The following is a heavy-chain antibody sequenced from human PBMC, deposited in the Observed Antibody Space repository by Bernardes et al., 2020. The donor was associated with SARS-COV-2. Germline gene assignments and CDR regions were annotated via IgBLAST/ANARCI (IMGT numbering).Heavy chain of an antibody. J-gene: IGHJ5*02. D-gene: IGHD1-26*01. CDR2: IHRIEGR. Sequence: SETLSLTCSVSGISVVADWWSWVRQPPGKGLEWVGQIHRIEGRHYNPTLRNRVTVSMDEAKNQFSLTLTSVTAADTAIYYCARPLPYVVGGSWGRGTLVTVSS. V-gene: IGHV4-4*02. CDR3: ARPLPYVVGGS. CDR1: GISVVADW.